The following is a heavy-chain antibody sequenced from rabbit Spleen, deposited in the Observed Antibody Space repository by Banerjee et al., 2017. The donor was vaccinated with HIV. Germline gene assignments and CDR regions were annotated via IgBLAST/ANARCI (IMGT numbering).Heavy chain of an antibody. Sequence: EQLEESGGGLVKPEGSLTLTCKASGVSFNSGYDMCWVRQAPGKGLEWIACIYAGSSGSTYSATWAKGRFTISKTSSTTVTLQMTSLTVADTATYFCARDAGTSFSTYGMDLWGQGTLVTVS. V-gene: IGHV1S45*01. CDR3: ARDAGTSFSTYGMDL. CDR2: IYAGSSGST. D-gene: IGHD4-2*01. CDR1: GVSFNSGYD. J-gene: IGHJ6*01.